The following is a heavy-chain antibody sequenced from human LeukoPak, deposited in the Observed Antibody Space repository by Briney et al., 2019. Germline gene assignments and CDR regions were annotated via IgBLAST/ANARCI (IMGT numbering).Heavy chain of an antibody. CDR3: ARDRSSSSWYSGASDY. J-gene: IGHJ4*02. D-gene: IGHD6-13*01. Sequence: SETLSLNCTVCGGSISSYYWSWIRQPAGKGVEWIGRIYTSGSTNYNPSLKSRVNMTGDTYKKEFSLKLRSVDAAARAVYYCARDRSSSSWYSGASDYCGQGTLVTVSS. CDR1: GGSISSYY. CDR2: IYTSGST. V-gene: IGHV4-4*07.